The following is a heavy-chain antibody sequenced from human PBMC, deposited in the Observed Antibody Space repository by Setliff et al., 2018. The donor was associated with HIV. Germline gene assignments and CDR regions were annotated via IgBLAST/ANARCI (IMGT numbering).Heavy chain of an antibody. CDR3: ARGSSGWGMDYYYYYMDV. D-gene: IGHD6-19*01. V-gene: IGHV3-30*02. CDR1: GFTFSNYG. Sequence: GESLKISCAASGFTFSNYGMYWVRQAPGKGLEWVTFIRHDGSNKYNADSVKGRFTTARDNSKNTLYLQMNSLRAEDTAVYYCARGSSGWGMDYYYYYMDVWGKGTTVTVSS. CDR2: IRHDGSNK. J-gene: IGHJ6*03.